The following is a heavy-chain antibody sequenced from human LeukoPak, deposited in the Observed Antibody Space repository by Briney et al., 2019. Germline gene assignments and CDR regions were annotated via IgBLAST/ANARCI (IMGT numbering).Heavy chain of an antibody. D-gene: IGHD1-26*01. CDR1: GFTFSSYG. Sequence: LPGGSLRLSCAASGFTFSSYGMHWVRQAPGKGLEWVAFIRYDGSNKYYADSVKGRFTISRDNSKNTLYLQMNSLRAEDTAVYYCAKDLRPNNKWGLPPDDYWGQGTLVTVSS. CDR3: AKDLRPNNKWGLPPDDY. CDR2: IRYDGSNK. V-gene: IGHV3-30*02. J-gene: IGHJ4*02.